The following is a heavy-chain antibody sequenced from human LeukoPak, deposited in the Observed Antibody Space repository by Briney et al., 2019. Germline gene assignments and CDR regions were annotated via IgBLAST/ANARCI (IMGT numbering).Heavy chain of an antibody. V-gene: IGHV3-64*01. J-gene: IGHJ5*02. CDR1: GFSFDKFG. CDR3: ASLDRSEIP. Sequence: PGGSLRLSCVASGFSFDKFGMHWVRQAPGKGLEYVSSVSAGESGKYYTKSVRGRFSISRDNSKNTMYLQLGNLRPDDMGIYYCASLDRSEIPWGPGTLVTVSS. CDR2: VSAGESGK. D-gene: IGHD1-26*01.